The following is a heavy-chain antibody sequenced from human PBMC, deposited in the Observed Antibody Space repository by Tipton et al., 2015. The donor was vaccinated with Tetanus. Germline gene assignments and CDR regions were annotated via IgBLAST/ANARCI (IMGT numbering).Heavy chain of an antibody. CDR2: INPSGGST. Sequence: QLVQSGAEVKKPGASVKVSCKASGYTFTSYYMHWVRQAPGQGLEWMGIINPSGGSTSYAQKFQGRVTMTRDTSTSTVYMELSSLRSEDTAVYYCAKDHGTMVRGVAYYYGMDVWGQGTTVTVSS. J-gene: IGHJ6*02. D-gene: IGHD3-10*01. CDR1: GYTFTSYY. V-gene: IGHV1-46*01. CDR3: AKDHGTMVRGVAYYYGMDV.